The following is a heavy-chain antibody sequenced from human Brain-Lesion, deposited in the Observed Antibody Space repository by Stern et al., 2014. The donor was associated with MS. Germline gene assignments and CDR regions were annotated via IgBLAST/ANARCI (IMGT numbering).Heavy chain of an antibody. D-gene: IGHD3-22*01. Sequence: QVQLQESGPGLVKPSETLSLTCTVSGVSIRDYYWSWIRQPPGKGLQWIGYIYNSGGTKDSPSLKSRVAISIDTSTKEFSLKLRSVTAADTAVYYCARHYDSTGYGRENWFDPWGQGTLVTVSS. CDR1: GVSIRDYY. J-gene: IGHJ5*02. V-gene: IGHV4-59*01. CDR2: IYNSGGT. CDR3: ARHYDSTGYGRENWFDP.